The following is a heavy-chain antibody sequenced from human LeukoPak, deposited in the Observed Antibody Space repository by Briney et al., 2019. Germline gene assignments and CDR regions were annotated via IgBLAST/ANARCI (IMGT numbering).Heavy chain of an antibody. J-gene: IGHJ4*02. V-gene: IGHV3-9*01. D-gene: IGHD2-21*02. CDR2: ISWNSGSI. CDR3: ARGRGVVVTAIPDY. Sequence: GRSLRLSCVASRFIFDDYAMHWVRQVPGKGLEWVSGISWNSGSIGYADSVKGRFTISRDNAKNSLYPQMNSLRAEDTAVYYCARGRGVVVTAIPDYWGQGTLVTVSS. CDR1: RFIFDDYA.